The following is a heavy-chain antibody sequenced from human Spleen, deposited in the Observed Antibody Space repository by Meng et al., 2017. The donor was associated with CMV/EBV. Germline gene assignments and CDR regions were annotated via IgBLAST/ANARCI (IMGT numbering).Heavy chain of an antibody. V-gene: IGHV5-51*01. D-gene: IGHD5-12*01. CDR3: ARLYGGYGLHYFDY. Sequence: AYTFTRYWFGWLRQMSGRGLELMGIIYPGDSDTRYSPSFQGQVTISADKSLSTAYLQWSGLKASDTAIYYCARLYGGYGLHYFDYWGQGTLVTVSS. CDR2: IYPGDSDT. CDR1: AYTFTRYW. J-gene: IGHJ4*02.